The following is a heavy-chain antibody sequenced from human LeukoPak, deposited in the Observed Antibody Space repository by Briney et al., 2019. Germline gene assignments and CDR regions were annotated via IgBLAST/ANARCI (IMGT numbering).Heavy chain of an antibody. J-gene: IGHJ4*02. CDR3: ARDSATTVTTFDY. Sequence: SETLSLTCAVSGGSFNTYYWSWIRQPPGKGLEWIGEINHSGSTNYNPSLKSRFTISVDTSKNQFSLKLSSVTAADTAVYYCARDSATTVTTFDYWGQGTLVTVSS. CDR2: INHSGST. V-gene: IGHV4-34*01. CDR1: GGSFNTYY. D-gene: IGHD4-17*01.